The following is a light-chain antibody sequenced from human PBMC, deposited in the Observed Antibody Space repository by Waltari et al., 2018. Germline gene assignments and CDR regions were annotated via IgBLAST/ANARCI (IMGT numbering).Light chain of an antibody. CDR1: DVRSHY. Sequence: SSDLTQGPAVSVALGQTVRITCQGDDVRSHYESWYPQRPGQAPILVMYDRGKRPSGISDRFSGSISGDTAYLTITGVRAEDEADYYCNSRTRSAFEWVFGGGTKLTVL. J-gene: IGLJ3*02. CDR2: DRG. V-gene: IGLV3-19*01. CDR3: NSRTRSAFEWV.